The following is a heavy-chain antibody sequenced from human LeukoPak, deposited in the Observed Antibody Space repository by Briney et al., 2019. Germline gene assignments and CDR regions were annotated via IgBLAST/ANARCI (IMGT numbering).Heavy chain of an antibody. D-gene: IGHD3-16*01. J-gene: IGHJ3*02. V-gene: IGHV4-59*01. CDR1: GGSISSYY. CDR3: ARAYDGAEKGHDAFDI. CDR2: IYYSGST. Sequence: SETLSLTCTVSGGSISSYYWSWIRQPPGRGLEWIGYIYYSGSTNYNPSLKSRVTISVDTSKNQFSLKLSSVTAADTAVYYCARAYDGAEKGHDAFDIWGQGTMVTVSS.